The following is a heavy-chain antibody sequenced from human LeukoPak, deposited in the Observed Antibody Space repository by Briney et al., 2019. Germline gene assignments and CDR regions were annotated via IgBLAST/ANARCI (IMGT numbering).Heavy chain of an antibody. Sequence: GGSLRLSCAASGFTFSSYAMSWVRQAPGKGLEWVSAISGSGGSTYYADSVKGRFTISRDNSKNALYLQMNSLRAEDTAVYYCAKDMDDILTGYSCFDYWGQGTLVTVSS. CDR3: AKDMDDILTGYSCFDY. CDR2: ISGSGGST. D-gene: IGHD3-9*01. V-gene: IGHV3-23*01. CDR1: GFTFSSYA. J-gene: IGHJ4*02.